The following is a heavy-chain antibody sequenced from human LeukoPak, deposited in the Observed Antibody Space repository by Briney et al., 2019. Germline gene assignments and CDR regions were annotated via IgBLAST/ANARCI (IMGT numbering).Heavy chain of an antibody. CDR3: AKQSYARSLGE. D-gene: IGHD2-8*01. Sequence: GGSLRLSCTTSGFPFRDFSMTWVRQAPGQGLEWISTTDSGGTSTYYAESVKGRFTIFRDNSKDALYLQMSSLRVEDTAIYYCAKQSYARSLGEGGPGTLVTVSS. CDR1: GFPFRDFS. CDR2: TDSGGTST. J-gene: IGHJ4*02. V-gene: IGHV3-23*01.